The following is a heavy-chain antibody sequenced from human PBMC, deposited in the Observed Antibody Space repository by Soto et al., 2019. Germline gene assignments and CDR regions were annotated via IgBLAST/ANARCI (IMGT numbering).Heavy chain of an antibody. CDR2: IDWDDDK. Sequence: LRLSCAASGFTFSSYAMHWIRQPPGKALEWLARIDWDDDKYYSTSLKTRLTISKDTSKNQVVLTMTNMDPVDTATYYCARYHRLAAAAGNFDYWGQGTLVTVSS. CDR1: GFTFSSYAM. D-gene: IGHD6-13*01. V-gene: IGHV2-70*04. J-gene: IGHJ4*02. CDR3: ARYHRLAAAAGNFDY.